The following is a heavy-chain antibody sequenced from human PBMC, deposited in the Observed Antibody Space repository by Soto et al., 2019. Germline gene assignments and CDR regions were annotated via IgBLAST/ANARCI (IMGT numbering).Heavy chain of an antibody. J-gene: IGHJ6*02. CDR3: AREWGGGYCISTSCPDYYYYGMDV. CDR2: INPNSGGT. D-gene: IGHD2-2*01. Sequence: ASVKVSCKASGYTFTGYYMHWVRQAPGQGLEWMGWINPNSGGTNYAQKFQGWVTMTRDTSISTAYMELSRLRSDDTAVYYCAREWGGGYCISTSCPDYYYYGMDVWGQGTTVTVSS. V-gene: IGHV1-2*04. CDR1: GYTFTGYY.